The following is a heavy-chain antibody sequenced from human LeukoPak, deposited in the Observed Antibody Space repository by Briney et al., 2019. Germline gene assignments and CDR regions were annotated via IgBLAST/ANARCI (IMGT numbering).Heavy chain of an antibody. CDR1: GYTFTSYD. V-gene: IGHV1-8*01. D-gene: IGHD3-3*01. J-gene: IGHJ4*02. CDR2: MNPNSGNT. CDR3: ARVGYYDFWSGYYGCDY. Sequence: GASVKVSCKASGYTFTSYDINRVRQATGQGLEWMGWMNPNSGNTGYAQKFQGRVTMTRNTSISTAYMELSSLRSEDTAVYYCARVGYYDFWSGYYGCDYWGQGTLVTVSS.